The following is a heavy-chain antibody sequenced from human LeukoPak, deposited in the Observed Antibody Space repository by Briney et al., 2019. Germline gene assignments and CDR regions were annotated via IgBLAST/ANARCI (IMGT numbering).Heavy chain of an antibody. J-gene: IGHJ3*02. V-gene: IGHV3-11*01. CDR2: ISSSGSTI. CDR1: GFTFSDYY. Sequence: KPGGSLRLSCAASGFTFSDYYMSWIRQAPGKGLEWVSYISSSGSTIYYADSVKGRFTISRDNAKNSLYLQMNSLRAEDTAVYYCARDRPRRDFWSGSTPDAFDIWGQGTTVTVSS. D-gene: IGHD3-3*01. CDR3: ARDRPRRDFWSGSTPDAFDI.